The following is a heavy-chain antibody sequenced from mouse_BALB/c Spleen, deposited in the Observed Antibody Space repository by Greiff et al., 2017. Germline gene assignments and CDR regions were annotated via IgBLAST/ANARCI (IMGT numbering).Heavy chain of an antibody. D-gene: IGHD2-4*01. Sequence: QVQLQQSGAELVRPGSSVKISCKASGYAFSSYWMNWVKQRPGQGLEWIGQIYPGDGDTNYNGKFKGKATLTADKSSSTAYMQLSSLTSEDSAVYFCASTWYYDYDGYAMDYWGQGTSVTVSS. V-gene: IGHV1-80*01. CDR1: GYAFSSYW. CDR2: IYPGDGDT. J-gene: IGHJ4*01. CDR3: ASTWYYDYDGYAMDY.